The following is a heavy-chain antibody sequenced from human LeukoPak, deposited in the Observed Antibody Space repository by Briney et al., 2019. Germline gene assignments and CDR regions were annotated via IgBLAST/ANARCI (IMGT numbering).Heavy chain of an antibody. CDR1: GYSFTNYW. CDR3: ARAISGETSGYYYADY. CDR2: IYPHDPNP. J-gene: IGHJ4*02. D-gene: IGHD3-22*01. Sequence: GEYLKISCKGSGYSFTNYWIGWVRQMPGKGLDWMGIIYPHDPNPRNHTSFQGQVTISADKSISTAYLQWSSLKASDTAMYYCARAISGETSGYYYADYWGQGTLVTVSS. V-gene: IGHV5-51*01.